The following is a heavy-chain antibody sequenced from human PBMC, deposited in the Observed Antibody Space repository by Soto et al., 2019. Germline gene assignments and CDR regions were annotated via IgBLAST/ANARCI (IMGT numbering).Heavy chain of an antibody. V-gene: IGHV4-39*01. J-gene: IGHJ5*02. CDR3: ASPKIAFYNWFDP. D-gene: IGHD3-3*02. Sequence: QLQLQESGPGLVKPSETLSLTCTVSGGSISSSSYYWGWIRQPPGKGLEWIGSIYYSGSTYYNPSLQSQVPISVDTSKNQFSLKLSSVTAADTAVYYCASPKIAFYNWFDPWGQGTPVTVSS. CDR2: IYYSGST. CDR1: GGSISSSSYY.